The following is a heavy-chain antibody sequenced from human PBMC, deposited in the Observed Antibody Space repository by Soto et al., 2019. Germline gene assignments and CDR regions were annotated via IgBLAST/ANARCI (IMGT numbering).Heavy chain of an antibody. CDR1: MFPFLVSA. CDR2: ISGSGGST. D-gene: IGHD2-2*01. Sequence: GGSPKISCETIMFPFLVSAISRVHQATREGLEWVLAISGSGGSTYYADSVKGRFTISRDNSKNTLYLQMNSLRAEDTAVYYCAKDCEDCSSTSCVDYYYYGMDVWGQGT. J-gene: IGHJ6*02. V-gene: IGHV3-23*01. CDR3: AKDCEDCSSTSCVDYYYYGMDV.